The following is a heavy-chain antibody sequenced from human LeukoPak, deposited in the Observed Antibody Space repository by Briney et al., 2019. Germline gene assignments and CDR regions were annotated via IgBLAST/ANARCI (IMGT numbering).Heavy chain of an antibody. V-gene: IGHV3-23*01. D-gene: IGHD3-3*01. CDR2: ISGSGGST. CDR3: AKGAGYDFWSGYYWPDY. CDR1: GFTFSGYA. J-gene: IGHJ4*02. Sequence: PGGSLRLSCAASGFTFSGYAMSWVRQAPGKGLEWVSAISGSGGSTYYADSVKGRFTISRDNSKNTLYLQMNSLRAEDTAVYYCAKGAGYDFWSGYYWPDYWGQGTLVTVSS.